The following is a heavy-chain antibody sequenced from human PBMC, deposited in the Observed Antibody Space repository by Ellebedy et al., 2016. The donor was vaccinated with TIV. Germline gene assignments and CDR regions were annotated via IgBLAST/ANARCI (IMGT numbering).Heavy chain of an antibody. V-gene: IGHV3-30*03. J-gene: IGHJ4*02. D-gene: IGHD5-12*01. Sequence: PGGSLRLSCAASGFTFRSYGMHWVRQAPGRGLEWLAVISYDGSDKSYGDSVKGRFTISRDNSKNTLYLQMNSLRVEDTAVYFCARRKREGDYDYFGFDHWGQGTLVTVSS. CDR2: ISYDGSDK. CDR3: ARRKREGDYDYFGFDH. CDR1: GFTFRSYG.